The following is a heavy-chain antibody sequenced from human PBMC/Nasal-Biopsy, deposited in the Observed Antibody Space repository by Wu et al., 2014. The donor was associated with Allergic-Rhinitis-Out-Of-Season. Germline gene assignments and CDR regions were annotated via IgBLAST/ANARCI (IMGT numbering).Heavy chain of an antibody. CDR1: GVSISSSRNY. Sequence: TLSLTCNVSGVSISSSRNYWGWIRQAPGKGLEWMGSIYYSGSAYYNEFLRTRFAISVDTSKNQFSLRVSSVTAADAAIYYCARDLGVGGSFDCWGQGFQVTVSS. CDR3: ARDLGVGGSFDC. CDR2: IYYSGSA. J-gene: IGHJ4*02. V-gene: IGHV4-39*07. D-gene: IGHD1-26*01.